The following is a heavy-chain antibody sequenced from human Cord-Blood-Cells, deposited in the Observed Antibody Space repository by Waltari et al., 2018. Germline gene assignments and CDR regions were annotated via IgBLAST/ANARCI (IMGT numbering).Heavy chain of an antibody. CDR3: ARAYPRMVQDLRYYYYGMDV. CDR1: GYTFTGYY. J-gene: IGHJ6*02. V-gene: IGHV1-2*04. Sequence: QVQLVQSGAEVKKPGASVKVSCKASGYTFTGYYMHWVRQAPGQGLEWMGWINPNSGGTNYAQKFQGWVTMTRDTSISTAYMELSRLRSDDTAVYYCARAYPRMVQDLRYYYYGMDVWGQGTTVTVSS. D-gene: IGHD3-10*01. CDR2: INPNSGGT.